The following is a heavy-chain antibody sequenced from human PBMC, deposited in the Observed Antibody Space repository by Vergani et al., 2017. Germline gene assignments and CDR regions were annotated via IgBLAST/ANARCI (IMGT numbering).Heavy chain of an antibody. CDR1: GGTFSSYA. Sequence: QVQLVQSGAEVKKPGASVKVSCKASGGTFSSYAISWVRQAPGQGLEWLGGIITIFGTANYAQKFQGRVTITADESTSTAYMELSSLRSEDTALYYCARYAPGPQSYYSMDVWGKGTTVTVSS. CDR2: IITIFGTA. D-gene: IGHD2-2*01. CDR3: ARYAPGPQSYYSMDV. V-gene: IGHV1-69*01. J-gene: IGHJ6*03.